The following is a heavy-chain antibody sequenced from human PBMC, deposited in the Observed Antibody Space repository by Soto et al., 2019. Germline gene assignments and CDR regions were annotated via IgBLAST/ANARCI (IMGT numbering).Heavy chain of an antibody. V-gene: IGHV4-4*02. Sequence: SETLSLTCAVSGVSISSSNWWSLVRQPPGKGLEWIGEIYHSGSTNYNPSLKSRVTISVYKSKNQFSLKLSSVTAADTAVYYCARSHPYYDFWSGSQYGGMDVWGQGTTVTGSS. D-gene: IGHD3-3*01. J-gene: IGHJ6*02. CDR3: ARSHPYYDFWSGSQYGGMDV. CDR1: GVSISSSNW. CDR2: IYHSGST.